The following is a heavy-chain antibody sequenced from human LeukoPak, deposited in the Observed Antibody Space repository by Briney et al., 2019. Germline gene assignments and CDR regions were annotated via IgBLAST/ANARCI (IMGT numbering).Heavy chain of an antibody. D-gene: IGHD3-9*01. CDR1: GGSISSYY. CDR2: IYYSGST. Sequence: SETLSLTCTVSGGSISSYYWSWIGQPPGKGLEWIGYIYYSGSTNYSPSLKSRVTISLDTSKNQFSLKLSSVTAADTAVYYCAAAGHDIGYHFDYWGQGTLVTVSS. CDR3: AAAGHDIGYHFDY. V-gene: IGHV4-59*08. J-gene: IGHJ4*02.